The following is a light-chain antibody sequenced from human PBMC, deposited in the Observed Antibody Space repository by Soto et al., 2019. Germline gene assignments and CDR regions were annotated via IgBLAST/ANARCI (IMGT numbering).Light chain of an antibody. CDR1: QSVSSIY. V-gene: IGKV3-20*01. J-gene: IGKJ1*01. CDR2: GAS. Sequence: IVLTQSPGSRSLSPVEVATPSCMASQSVSSIYLGWYQQKPGQAPRLLMYGASSRATGIPERFSGSGSGTDFTLTISRLEPEDFAVYYCQQYGSSPRTFGQGTKVDIK. CDR3: QQYGSSPRT.